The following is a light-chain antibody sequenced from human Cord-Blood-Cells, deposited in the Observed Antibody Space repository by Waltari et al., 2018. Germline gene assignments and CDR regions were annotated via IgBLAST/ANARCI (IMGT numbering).Light chain of an antibody. CDR3: MQSIQLPPYT. CDR2: EVS. Sequence: DIVMTQTPLSLSVTPGQPASISCKSSQSLLHSDGKTYLYWDLQKPGKSPQLLIYEVSNGFSGVPDRFSGSGSGTDFTLKISRVEAEDVGVYYCMQSIQLPPYTFGQGTKLEIK. J-gene: IGKJ2*01. V-gene: IGKV2D-29*02. CDR1: QSLLHSDGKTY.